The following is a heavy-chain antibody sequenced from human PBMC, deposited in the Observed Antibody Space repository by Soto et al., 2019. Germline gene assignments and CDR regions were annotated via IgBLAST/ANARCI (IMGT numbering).Heavy chain of an antibody. CDR1: GGTFSSYT. CDR3: AGQYGDYVASYFDEFDI. Sequence: QVQLVQSGAEVKKPGSSVKVSCKASGGTFSSYTISWVRQAPGQGLEWMGRIIPILGIANYAQKFQGRVTITADKPTRTAYKEMSRLKSEDTAVYSCAGQYGDYVASYFDEFDIRGQGRMDTVSS. J-gene: IGHJ3*02. CDR2: IIPILGIA. D-gene: IGHD4-17*01. V-gene: IGHV1-69*02.